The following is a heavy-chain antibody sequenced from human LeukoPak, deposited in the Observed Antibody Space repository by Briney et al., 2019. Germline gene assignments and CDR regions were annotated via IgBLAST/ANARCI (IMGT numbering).Heavy chain of an antibody. CDR3: ARWGVGWLQFSDAFDI. Sequence: GGSLRLSCAASGFTFSSYGMNWVRQAPGKGLEWVSTISGSGTSTYYADSVKGRFTISRDNSKNTLYLQMNSLRAEDTAVYYCARWGVGWLQFSDAFDIWGQGTMVTVSS. CDR1: GFTFSSYG. CDR2: ISGSGTST. J-gene: IGHJ3*02. V-gene: IGHV3-23*01. D-gene: IGHD5-24*01.